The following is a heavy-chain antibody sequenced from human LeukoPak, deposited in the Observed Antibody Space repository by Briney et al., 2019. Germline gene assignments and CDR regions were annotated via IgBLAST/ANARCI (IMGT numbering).Heavy chain of an antibody. Sequence: SETLSLTCTVSGGSISSGDYYWSWIRQPPGKGLEWIGYIYYSGSTYYNPSLKSRVTISVDTSKNQFSLKLSSVTAADTAVYYCARVGFGGYSGSYYFDYWGQGTLVTVSS. J-gene: IGHJ4*02. CDR2: IYYSGST. D-gene: IGHD5-12*01. V-gene: IGHV4-30-4*02. CDR3: ARVGFGGYSGSYYFDY. CDR1: GGSISSGDYY.